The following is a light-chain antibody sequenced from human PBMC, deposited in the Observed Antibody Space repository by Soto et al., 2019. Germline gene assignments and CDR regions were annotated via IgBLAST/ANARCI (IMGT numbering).Light chain of an antibody. J-gene: IGLJ3*02. V-gene: IGLV2-14*01. CDR2: DVS. CDR1: SSDVGGYNY. CDR3: TSDTGSSTRG. Sequence: QSALTQPASVSGSPGQSITISCTGTSSDVGGYNYVSWYQQHPGKAPKLMIYDVSNRPSGVSNRFSGSKSGNTASLTISGRQAEDEADYFCTSDTGSSTRGFGGGTQLTV.